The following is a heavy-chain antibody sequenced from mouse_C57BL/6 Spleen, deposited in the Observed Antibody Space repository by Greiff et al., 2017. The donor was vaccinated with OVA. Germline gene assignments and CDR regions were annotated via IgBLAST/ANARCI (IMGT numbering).Heavy chain of an antibody. Sequence: DVKLQESGPGLVKPSQSLSLTCSVTGYSITSGYYWNWIRQFPGNKLEWMGYISYDGSNNYNPSLKNRISITRDTSKNQFFLKLNSVTTEDTATYYCARDGFYDYDGFAYWGQGTLVTVSA. J-gene: IGHJ3*01. CDR2: ISYDGSN. D-gene: IGHD2-4*01. CDR3: ARDGFYDYDGFAY. V-gene: IGHV3-6*01. CDR1: GYSITSGYY.